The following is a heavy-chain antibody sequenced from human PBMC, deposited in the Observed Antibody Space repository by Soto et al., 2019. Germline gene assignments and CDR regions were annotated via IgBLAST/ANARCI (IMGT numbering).Heavy chain of an antibody. CDR3: ARDRSTAAGTGPIDY. J-gene: IGHJ4*02. Sequence: SETLSLTCTVSGGSISSYYWSWIRQPPGKGLEWIGYIYYSGSTNYNPSLKSRVTISVDTSKNQFSLKLSSVTAADTAVYYCARDRSTAAGTGPIDYWGQGTLVTV. CDR1: GGSISSYY. D-gene: IGHD6-13*01. V-gene: IGHV4-59*01. CDR2: IYYSGST.